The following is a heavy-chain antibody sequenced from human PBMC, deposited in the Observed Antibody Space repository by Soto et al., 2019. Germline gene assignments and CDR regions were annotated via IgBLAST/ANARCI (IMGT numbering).Heavy chain of an antibody. V-gene: IGHV3-33*01. D-gene: IGHD4-17*01. CDR1: GFTLSSYG. CDR3: VRDPATVTSYFDY. Sequence: QVQLVESGGGVVQTGRSLRLSCAAFGFTLSSYGMHWVRQAPGKGLEWVAVIWYDGSRKYYADSVKGRIIIFKDNSKLDLQMNSLRVEDTAVYYCVRDPATVTSYFDYWGLGTLVTVSS. J-gene: IGHJ4*02. CDR2: IWYDGSRK.